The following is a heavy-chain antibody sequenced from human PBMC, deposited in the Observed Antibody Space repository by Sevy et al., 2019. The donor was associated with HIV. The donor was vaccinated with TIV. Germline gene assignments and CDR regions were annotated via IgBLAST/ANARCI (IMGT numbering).Heavy chain of an antibody. J-gene: IGHJ6*02. Sequence: GGSLRLSCAASGFSFNDHAMHWVRQVPGKGLEWVSGVSWNSRNIGYADSVKGRFTISRDNAKHFLYLEMINLRPEDTAFYYCATDIIRGCDGINCYPYYYYFYGLDVWGQGTTVTVSS. D-gene: IGHD2-21*01. CDR2: VSWNSRNI. CDR3: ATDIIRGCDGINCYPYYYYFYGLDV. V-gene: IGHV3-9*01. CDR1: GFSFNDHA.